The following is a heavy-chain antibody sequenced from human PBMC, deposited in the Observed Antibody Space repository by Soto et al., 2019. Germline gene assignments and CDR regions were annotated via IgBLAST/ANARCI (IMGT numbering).Heavy chain of an antibody. V-gene: IGHV3-15*01. CDR3: TTDHFGGGWYFDY. CDR2: IKSKTDGGTT. D-gene: IGHD3-3*01. CDR1: GFTFSNAW. Sequence: GGSLRLSCAASGFTFSNAWMSWVRQAPGKGLEWVGRIKSKTDGGTTDYAAPVKGRFTISRDDSKNTLYLQMNSLKTEDTAVYYCTTDHFGGGWYFDYWGQGTLVTVSS. J-gene: IGHJ4*02.